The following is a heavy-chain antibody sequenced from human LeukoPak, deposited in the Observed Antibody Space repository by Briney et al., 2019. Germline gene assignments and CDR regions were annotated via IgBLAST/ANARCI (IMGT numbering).Heavy chain of an antibody. CDR3: AKDSWKTVPAASDY. CDR2: ISGGGIST. J-gene: IGHJ4*02. CDR1: GFTFKNYA. D-gene: IGHD2-2*01. V-gene: IGHV3-23*01. Sequence: TGGSLRLSCAASGFTFKNYAMSWVRQAPGKGLEWVSAISGGGISTYYADSVKGRFTISRDNSKNTVYLQMNSLRAEDTAIYYCAKDSWKTVPAASDYWGQGTLVTVSS.